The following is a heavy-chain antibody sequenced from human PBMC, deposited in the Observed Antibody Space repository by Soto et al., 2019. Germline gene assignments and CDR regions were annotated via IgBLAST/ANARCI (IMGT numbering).Heavy chain of an antibody. CDR2: IIPIFGTA. CDR1: GGAFSSYA. CDR3: ARDQDSGYVINLLYYYGMDV. D-gene: IGHD5-12*01. Sequence: QVQLVQSGAEVKKPGSSVKVSCNASGGAFSSYAISWVRQAHGQGLEWMGGIIPIFGTANYAQKFQSRVTITADDSTSTAYMELSSLRSEDTAVYYCARDQDSGYVINLLYYYGMDVWGQGTTVTVSS. V-gene: IGHV1-69*12. J-gene: IGHJ6*02.